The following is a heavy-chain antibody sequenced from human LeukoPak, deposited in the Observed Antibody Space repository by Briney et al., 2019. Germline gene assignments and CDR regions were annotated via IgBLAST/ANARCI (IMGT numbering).Heavy chain of an antibody. CDR1: GYTFTSYA. CDR3: ARGVEGDLRLIIYYYYGMDV. CDR2: INTNTGNP. Sequence: ASVKVSCKASGYTFTSYAMNWVRQAPGQGLEWMGWINTNTGNPTYAQGFTGRFVFSLDTSVSTAYLQISSLKAEDTAVYYCARGVEGDLRLIIYYYYGMDVWGQGTTVTVSS. J-gene: IGHJ6*02. V-gene: IGHV7-4-1*02. D-gene: IGHD2-21*02.